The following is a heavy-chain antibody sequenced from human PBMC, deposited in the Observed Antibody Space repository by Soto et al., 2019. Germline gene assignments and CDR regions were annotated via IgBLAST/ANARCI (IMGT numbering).Heavy chain of an antibody. CDR3: ARSRYYYDSSGPDAFDI. V-gene: IGHV3-33*01. J-gene: IGHJ3*02. D-gene: IGHD3-22*01. CDR2: IWYDGSNK. CDR1: GFTFSSYG. Sequence: QVQLVESGGGVVQPGRSLRLSCAASGFTFSSYGMHWVRQAPGKGLVWVAVIWYDGSNKYYADSVKGRFTISRDNSKNTLYLQMNSLRAEDTAVYYCARSRYYYDSSGPDAFDIWGQGTMVTVSS.